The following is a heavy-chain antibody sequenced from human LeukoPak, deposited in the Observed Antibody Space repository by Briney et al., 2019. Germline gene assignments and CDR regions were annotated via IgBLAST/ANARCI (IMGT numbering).Heavy chain of an antibody. CDR1: GFTFSSYA. CDR2: IIPIFGTA. CDR3: ARRTAGKYSSSPGAFDI. V-gene: IGHV1-69*05. D-gene: IGHD6-6*01. J-gene: IGHJ3*02. Sequence: GGSLRLSCAASGFTFSSYAISWVRQAPGQGLEWMGGIIPIFGTANYAQKFQGRVTITTDESTSTAYMELSSLRSEDMAVYYCARRTAGKYSSSPGAFDIWGQETMVTVSS.